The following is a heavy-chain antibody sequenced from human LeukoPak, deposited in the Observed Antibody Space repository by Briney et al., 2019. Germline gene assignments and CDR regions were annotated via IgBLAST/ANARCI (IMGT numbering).Heavy chain of an antibody. Sequence: AASVKVSCKASGYTFTGYYMHWVRQAPGQGLEWMGWMNPNSGNTGYAQKFQGRVTITRNTSISTAYMELSSLRSEDTAVYYCARHSRDGYNPQGFDPWGQGTLVTVSS. CDR3: ARHSRDGYNPQGFDP. CDR1: GYTFTGYY. CDR2: MNPNSGNT. V-gene: IGHV1-8*03. J-gene: IGHJ5*02. D-gene: IGHD5-24*01.